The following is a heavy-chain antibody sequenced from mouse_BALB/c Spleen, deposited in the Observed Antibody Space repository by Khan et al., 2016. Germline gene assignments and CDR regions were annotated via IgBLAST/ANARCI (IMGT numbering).Heavy chain of an antibody. Sequence: QVQLKESGPGLVAPSQSLSITCTVSGFSLANYGVHWVRQPPGKGLEWLGVIWAGGSTNYNSALMSRLSISKDNSKSQVFLKMNSLQTDDTAMYYCDSPLLRLKAWFADWGQGTLVTVS. CDR3: DSPLLRLKAWFAD. D-gene: IGHD1-1*01. J-gene: IGHJ3*01. CDR2: IWAGGST. V-gene: IGHV2-9*02. CDR1: GFSLANYG.